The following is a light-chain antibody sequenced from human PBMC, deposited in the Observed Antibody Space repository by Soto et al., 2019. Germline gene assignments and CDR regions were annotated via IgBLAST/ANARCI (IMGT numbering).Light chain of an antibody. CDR2: DVT. Sequence: QSALTQPRSVSGSPGQSIAISCTGTSSDVGRYDFVSWYQQNPGRAPKVLIYDVTKRPSGVPDRFSGSKSGNTAFLTISGLQAEDEAEYYCCSYAGTYPLVFGGGTKLT. V-gene: IGLV2-11*01. CDR3: CSYAGTYPLV. J-gene: IGLJ2*01. CDR1: SSDVGRYDF.